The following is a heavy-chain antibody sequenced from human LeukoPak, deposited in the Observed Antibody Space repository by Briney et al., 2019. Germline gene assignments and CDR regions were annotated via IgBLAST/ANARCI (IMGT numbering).Heavy chain of an antibody. J-gene: IGHJ4*02. CDR3: ARNVGELLDY. D-gene: IGHD1-26*01. CDR2: ISSGSTAI. V-gene: IGHV3-48*02. Sequence: GGSLRLSCAASGFCFSSYSMNWVRQAPGKGLEWVSYISSGSTAIYYADSVKGRFTVSRDNAKNSLSLQMNSLRDDDTAVYFCARNVGELLDYWGQGALVTVSS. CDR1: GFCFSSYS.